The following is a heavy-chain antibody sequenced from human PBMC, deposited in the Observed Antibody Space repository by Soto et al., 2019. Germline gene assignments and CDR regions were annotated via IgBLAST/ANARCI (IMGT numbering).Heavy chain of an antibody. CDR1: GYTFRDFY. D-gene: IGHD4-17*01. J-gene: IGHJ4*02. CDR2: INPDSGGT. Sequence: ASVKVSCKASGYTFRDFYIHWVRQAPAQGLEWMGWINPDSGGTLYAQTFQGRVTMTRDASTGTAYLTLSSLRSGDTALYYCARDPGHDYGEYYYDLWGQGTLVTVYS. V-gene: IGHV1-2*02. CDR3: ARDPGHDYGEYYYDL.